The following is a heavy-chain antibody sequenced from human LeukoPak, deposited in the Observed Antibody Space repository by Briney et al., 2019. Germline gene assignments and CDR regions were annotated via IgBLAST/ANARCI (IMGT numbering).Heavy chain of an antibody. CDR2: IYYSGST. CDR3: ARGDPGRGWFDP. V-gene: IGHV4-59*11. CDR1: GGSISSHY. J-gene: IGHJ5*02. Sequence: SETLSLTCTVSGGSISSHYWSWIRQPPGKGLEWIGYIYYSGSTNYNPSLKSRVTISVDTSKTQFSLKLSSVTAADTAVYYCARGDPGRGWFDPWGQGTLVTVSS.